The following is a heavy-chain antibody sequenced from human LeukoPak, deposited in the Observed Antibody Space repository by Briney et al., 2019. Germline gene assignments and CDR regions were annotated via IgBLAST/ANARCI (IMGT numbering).Heavy chain of an antibody. CDR2: IYSSGSP. CDR1: GGSISGYY. J-gene: IGHJ5*02. V-gene: IGHV4-4*07. CDR3: TREPVP. Sequence: PSETLFLTCTVSGGSISGYYWSWIRQPAGKGLEWIGRIYSSGSPSYNPSLESRVTMSVDTSKNQFSLKLSSVTATDTAVYYCTREPVPWGQGTLVTVSS.